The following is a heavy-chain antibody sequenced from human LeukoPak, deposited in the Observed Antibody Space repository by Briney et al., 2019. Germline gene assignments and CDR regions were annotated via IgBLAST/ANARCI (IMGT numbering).Heavy chain of an antibody. CDR1: GYTFTGYY. D-gene: IGHD2-15*01. V-gene: IGHV1-2*02. CDR3: ASTRDIVEAFDP. J-gene: IGHJ5*02. Sequence: ASVKASCKASGYTFTGYYMHWVRQAPGQGLEWMGWINPNSGGTNYAQKFQGRVTMTRDTSISTAYMELSRLRSDDTAVYYCASTRDIVEAFDPWGQGTLVTVSS. CDR2: INPNSGGT.